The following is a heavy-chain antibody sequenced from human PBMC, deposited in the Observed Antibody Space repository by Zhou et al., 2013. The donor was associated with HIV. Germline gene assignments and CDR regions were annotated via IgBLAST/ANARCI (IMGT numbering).Heavy chain of an antibody. J-gene: IGHJ4*02. D-gene: IGHD3-10*01. CDR1: GYTFTVYN. CDR2: IIPSSGGT. CDR3: ARGMTMAFDY. V-gene: IGHV1-2*02. Sequence: QVQLVQSGAEVKKPGASVKVSCKASGYTFTVYNLNWVRQAPGQGLEWLGWIIPSSGGTNSAQKFQGRVTMTRDTSISTAYMELSRLRSDDTAVYYCARGMTMAFDYWGQGTLVTVSS.